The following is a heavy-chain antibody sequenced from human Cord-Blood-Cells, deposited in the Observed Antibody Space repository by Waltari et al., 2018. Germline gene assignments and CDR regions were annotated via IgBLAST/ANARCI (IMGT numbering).Heavy chain of an antibody. CDR3: AGFYYYGSGSYFDY. Sequence: QLQLQESGPGLVKPSETLSLTCTVSGGSISSSSYYWGWIRQPPGKGLEWIGSIYYSGGTYYNPSLKSRVTISVDTSKNQFSLKLISVTAADTAVYYCAGFYYYGSGSYFDYWGQGTLVTVSS. V-gene: IGHV4-39*01. CDR2: IYYSGGT. CDR1: GGSISSSSYY. J-gene: IGHJ4*02. D-gene: IGHD3-10*01.